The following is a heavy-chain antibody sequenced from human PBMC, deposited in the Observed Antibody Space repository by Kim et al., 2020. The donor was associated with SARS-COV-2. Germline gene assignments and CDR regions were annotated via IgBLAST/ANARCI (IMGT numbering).Heavy chain of an antibody. D-gene: IGHD4-17*01. Sequence: GSTSYAQKFQGRVTMTRDTSTSTVYMELRSLRSEDTAVYYCARNYGDYFDYWGQGTLVTVSS. J-gene: IGHJ4*02. CDR2: GST. CDR3: ARNYGDYFDY. V-gene: IGHV1-46*01.